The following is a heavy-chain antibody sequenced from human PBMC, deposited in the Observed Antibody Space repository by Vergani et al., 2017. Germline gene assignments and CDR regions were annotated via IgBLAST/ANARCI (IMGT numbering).Heavy chain of an antibody. D-gene: IGHD5-18*01. Sequence: QVQLVQSGAEVKKPGSSVKVSCKASGGTFSSYAISWVRQAPGQGLEWMGGIIPIFGTANYAQKFQGRVTITADESTSTAYMELSSLRSEDTAVYYCARADTAIVAPNHYYYYYGMDVWGQGTTVTVSS. CDR1: GGTFSSYA. CDR3: ARADTAIVAPNHYYYYYGMDV. V-gene: IGHV1-69*01. CDR2: IIPIFGTA. J-gene: IGHJ6*02.